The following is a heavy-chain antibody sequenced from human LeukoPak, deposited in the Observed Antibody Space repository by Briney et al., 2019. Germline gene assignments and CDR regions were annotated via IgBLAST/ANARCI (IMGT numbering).Heavy chain of an antibody. CDR2: IYSDSST. Sequence: GGSLRLSCAASGFTVSSKYMCWVRQAPGKGLKWVSVIYSDSSTFYADSVKGRFTISRDISKNTLYLQMKSLRAEDTGLYYCARVQDIGLFRWYWGQGTLVTVSS. CDR1: GFTVSSKY. J-gene: IGHJ4*02. CDR3: ARVQDIGLFRWY. D-gene: IGHD2-15*01. V-gene: IGHV3-66*01.